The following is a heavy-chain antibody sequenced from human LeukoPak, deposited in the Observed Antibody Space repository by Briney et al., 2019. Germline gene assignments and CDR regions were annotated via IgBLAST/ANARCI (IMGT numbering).Heavy chain of an antibody. CDR1: VGSISMYY. CDR3: ARHVGGYYSYYYMDV. V-gene: IGHV4-4*09. J-gene: IGHJ6*03. D-gene: IGHD2-15*01. Sequence: PAETLSLTCTVSVGSISMYYWSCIRQPPGKGLEWIGYIYTSWSTNYNPSRKSRVTISVDTSKTQFSLKLSSVTDDATAVYYCARHVGGYYSYYYMDVWGKGNTVTVSS. CDR2: IYTSWST.